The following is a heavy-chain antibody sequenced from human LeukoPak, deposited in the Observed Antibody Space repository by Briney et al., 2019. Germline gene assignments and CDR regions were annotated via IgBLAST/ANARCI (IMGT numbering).Heavy chain of an antibody. CDR3: ARDHVVFGVVIIGFDY. CDR2: IYYSGST. CDR1: GGSISSSSYY. J-gene: IGHJ4*02. V-gene: IGHV4-39*07. D-gene: IGHD3-3*01. Sequence: SETLSLTCTVSGGSISSSSYYWGWIRQPPGKGLEWIGSIYYSGSTYYNPSLKSRVTISVDTSENQFSLKLSSVTAADTAVYYCARDHVVFGVVIIGFDYWGQGTLVTVSS.